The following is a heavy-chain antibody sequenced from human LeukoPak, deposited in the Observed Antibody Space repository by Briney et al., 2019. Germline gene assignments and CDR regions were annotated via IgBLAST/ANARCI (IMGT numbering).Heavy chain of an antibody. J-gene: IGHJ4*02. CDR1: GFTFSSYN. V-gene: IGHV3-21*01. D-gene: IGHD6-6*01. CDR3: ARGEWSSSPFDY. Sequence: GSLRLSCAASGFTFSSYNMNWVRQAPGKGLEWVSFISSSSSYIYYADSMKGRFTISRDNAKNSLYLQMNSLKAEDTAVYYCARGEWSSSPFDYWGQGTLVTVSS. CDR2: ISSSSSYI.